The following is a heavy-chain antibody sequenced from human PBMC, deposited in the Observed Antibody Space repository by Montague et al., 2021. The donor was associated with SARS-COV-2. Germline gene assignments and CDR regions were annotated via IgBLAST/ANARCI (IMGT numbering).Heavy chain of an antibody. CDR1: GFTFSSYE. D-gene: IGHD3-22*01. V-gene: IGHV3-48*03. Sequence: SLRLSCAASGFTFSSYEMNWVRQAPGKGLEWVSYISSSGSTIYYXDSVKGRFTISRDNAKNSLYLQMNSLSAEDTAVYYCARDRSYYDSSDFDLWGRGTLVTVSS. CDR3: ARDRSYYDSSDFDL. J-gene: IGHJ2*01. CDR2: ISSSGSTI.